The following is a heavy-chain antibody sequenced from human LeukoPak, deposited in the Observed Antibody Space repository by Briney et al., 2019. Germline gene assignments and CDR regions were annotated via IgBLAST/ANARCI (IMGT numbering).Heavy chain of an antibody. CDR1: GYTFTGYG. D-gene: IGHD3-22*01. V-gene: IGHV1-18*01. CDR2: ISAYNGNT. CDR3: ARIYPDSSGYYSGY. J-gene: IGHJ4*02. Sequence: ASVKVSCKASGYTFTGYGISWVRQAPGQGLEWMGWISAYNGNTNYAQKLQGRVTMTTDTSTSTAYMELRSLRSDDTAVYYCARIYPDSSGYYSGYWGQGTLVTVSS.